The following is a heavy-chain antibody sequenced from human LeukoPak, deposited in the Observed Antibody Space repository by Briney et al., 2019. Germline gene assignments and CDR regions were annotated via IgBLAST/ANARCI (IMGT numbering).Heavy chain of an antibody. J-gene: IGHJ4*02. Sequence: GGSLRLSCAASGFTFSSYAMSWVRQAPGKGLEWVSTISGSGGSTYYADSVKGRFTISRDNSKNTLYLQMNSLRAEDTAVYYCAKQRTVVTYYFDYWGQGTLVTVSS. CDR2: ISGSGGST. V-gene: IGHV3-23*01. CDR1: GFTFSSYA. D-gene: IGHD4-23*01. CDR3: AKQRTVVTYYFDY.